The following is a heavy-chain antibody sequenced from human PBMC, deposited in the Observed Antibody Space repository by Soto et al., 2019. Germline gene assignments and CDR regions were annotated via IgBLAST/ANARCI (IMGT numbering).Heavy chain of an antibody. Sequence: QVQLQESGPGLVKPSETLSLTCTVSGGSISSYYWSWIRQPPGKGLEWIGYIYYSGSTNYNPSLKSRVTIAVDTSKHQFSLKLSSVTAADTAVYYCARGEVVRGTREGWFDPWGQGTLVTVSS. V-gene: IGHV4-59*01. J-gene: IGHJ5*02. CDR1: GGSISSYY. CDR2: IYYSGST. CDR3: ARGEVVRGTREGWFDP. D-gene: IGHD3-10*01.